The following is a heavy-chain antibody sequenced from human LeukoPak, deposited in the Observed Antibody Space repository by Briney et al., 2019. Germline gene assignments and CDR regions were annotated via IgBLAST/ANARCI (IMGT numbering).Heavy chain of an antibody. D-gene: IGHD6-19*01. Sequence: SVKVSCKASGGTFSSYAISWVRQAPGQGLEWMGGIIPIFGTANYAQKFQGRVTITTDKSTSTAYMELSSLRSEDTAVYYCARDGVAGPYWYFDLWGRGTLVTVSS. CDR2: IIPIFGTA. CDR3: ARDGVAGPYWYFDL. V-gene: IGHV1-69*05. J-gene: IGHJ2*01. CDR1: GGTFSSYA.